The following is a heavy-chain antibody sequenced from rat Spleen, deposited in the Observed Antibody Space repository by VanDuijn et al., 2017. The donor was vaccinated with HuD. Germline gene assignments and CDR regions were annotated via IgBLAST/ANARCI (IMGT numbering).Heavy chain of an antibody. CDR2: MWSAGNT. CDR1: GLSLTSNS. V-gene: IGHV2-47*01. Sequence: QVQLKESGPGLVQPSQTLSLTCTVSGLSLTSNSVSWIRQPPGKGLEWMGVMWSAGNTGYNSALKSRLSISRDTSKSQILLKMNSLQTEDTAIYYCARDRLQWFDYWGQGVMVTVSS. J-gene: IGHJ2*01. CDR3: ARDRLQWFDY. D-gene: IGHD1-1*01.